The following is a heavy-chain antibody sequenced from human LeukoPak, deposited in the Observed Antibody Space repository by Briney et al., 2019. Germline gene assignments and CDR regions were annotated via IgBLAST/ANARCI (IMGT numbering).Heavy chain of an antibody. CDR3: ARHEEEDGYNAKTLDY. D-gene: IGHD5-24*01. Sequence: PSETLSLTCIVSGGSISGSNYYWGWIRQPPGMGLEWIGSIFYSGRTYFNPSLKSRVTISVDTSKNQFSLRLSSATAADTAVYYCARHEEEDGYNAKTLDYWGQGALVTVSS. J-gene: IGHJ4*02. CDR1: GGSISGSNYY. V-gene: IGHV4-39*01. CDR2: IFYSGRT.